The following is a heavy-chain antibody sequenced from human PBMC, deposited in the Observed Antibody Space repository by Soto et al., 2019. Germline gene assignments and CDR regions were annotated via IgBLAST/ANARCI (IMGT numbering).Heavy chain of an antibody. Sequence: PGGSLRLSCAASGFNFDDYAMHWVRQIPGKGLEWVSGISWESGSIGYADSVKGRFSISRDNAKNSLYLQMNSLRAEDTAVYYCARDDYYDSSGYYYDRTESRYYYYGMDVWXQGTTVTVYS. J-gene: IGHJ6*02. D-gene: IGHD3-22*01. CDR3: ARDDYYDSSGYYYDRTESRYYYYGMDV. V-gene: IGHV3-9*01. CDR1: GFNFDDYA. CDR2: ISWESGSI.